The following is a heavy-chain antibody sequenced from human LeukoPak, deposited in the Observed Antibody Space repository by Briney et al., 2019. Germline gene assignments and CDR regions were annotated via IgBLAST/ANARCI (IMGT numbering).Heavy chain of an antibody. CDR1: GFTFSSYW. V-gene: IGHV3-74*01. CDR3: ARVGTYDYVWGSYPPPYGMDV. D-gene: IGHD3-16*02. J-gene: IGHJ6*02. Sequence: GGSLRLSCAASGFTFSSYWMHWVRQAPGKGLVWVSRIDSDGSSTSYADSVKGGFTISRDNAKNTLYLQMNSLRAEDTAVYYCARVGTYDYVWGSYPPPYGMDVWGQGTTVTVSS. CDR2: IDSDGSST.